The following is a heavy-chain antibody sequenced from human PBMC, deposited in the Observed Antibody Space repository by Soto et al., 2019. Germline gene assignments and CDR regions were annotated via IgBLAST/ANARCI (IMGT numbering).Heavy chain of an antibody. Sequence: QVQLVESGGGVVQPGRSLRLSCAASGFTFSSYAMHCDRQAPGKGLEWVALISYDGRIKYYADSVRGRFSISRDNSKNTLYLQMNSLRTEDTAVYYCARDHAPVAGTSLPGYWGQGTLVTVSS. CDR2: ISYDGRIK. J-gene: IGHJ4*02. V-gene: IGHV3-30*04. CDR1: GFTFSSYA. D-gene: IGHD6-19*01. CDR3: ARDHAPVAGTSLPGY.